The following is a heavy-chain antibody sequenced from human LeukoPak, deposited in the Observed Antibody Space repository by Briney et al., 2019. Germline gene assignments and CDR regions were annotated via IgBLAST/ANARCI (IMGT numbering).Heavy chain of an antibody. CDR1: GGSISSYY. CDR3: ARWTGGSRYYFDY. Sequence: SETLSLTGTVSGGSISSYYWSWIRQPPGKGLEWIGYIYYSGSTNYNPSLKSRVTISVDTSKNQFSLKLSSVTAADTAVYYCARWTGGSRYYFDYWGQGTLVTVSS. CDR2: IYYSGST. D-gene: IGHD3-16*01. J-gene: IGHJ4*02. V-gene: IGHV4-59*01.